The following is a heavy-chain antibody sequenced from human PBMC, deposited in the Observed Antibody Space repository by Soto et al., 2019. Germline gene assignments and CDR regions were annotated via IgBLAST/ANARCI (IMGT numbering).Heavy chain of an antibody. D-gene: IGHD6-6*01. CDR3: ARHSSSSGQGYYYYYYYGMDV. CDR1: GYSFTSYW. V-gene: IGHV5-10-1*01. CDR2: IDPSDSYT. J-gene: IGHJ6*02. Sequence: GESLKISCKGSGYSFTSYWISWVRQMPGKGLEWMGRIDPSDSYTNYSPSFQGHVTISADKSISTAYLQWSSLKASDTAMYYCARHSSSSGQGYYYYYYYGMDVWGQGTTVTVSS.